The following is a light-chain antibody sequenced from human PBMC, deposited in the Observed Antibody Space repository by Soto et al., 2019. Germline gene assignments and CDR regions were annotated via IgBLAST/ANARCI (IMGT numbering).Light chain of an antibody. CDR1: SGDIGTYNL. CDR2: EVN. J-gene: IGLJ2*01. V-gene: IGLV2-23*02. Sequence: QSVLTQPASVSGSPGQSITISCAGTSGDIGTYNLVSWYQQYPGRAPKLIIFEVNKRPSGVSNRFSGSKSGNTASLAISGLQAEDEADYHCCSYAGRSTVVCGGGTKVTVL. CDR3: CSYAGRSTVV.